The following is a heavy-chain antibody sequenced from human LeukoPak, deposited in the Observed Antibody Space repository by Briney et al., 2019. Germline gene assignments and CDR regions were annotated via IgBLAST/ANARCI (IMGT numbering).Heavy chain of an antibody. V-gene: IGHV3-21*01. D-gene: IGHD6-13*01. CDR3: AKGVGIAAAGTVPSF. CDR2: ISSTSSYI. J-gene: IGHJ4*02. CDR1: GFSLKNYG. Sequence: GGSLRLSCVVSGFSLKNYGMNWVRQAPGKGLEWVSFISSTSSYIFYADSVMGRFTISRDNSKNTLYLQMNSLRAEDTAVYYCAKGVGIAAAGTVPSFWGQGTLVTVSS.